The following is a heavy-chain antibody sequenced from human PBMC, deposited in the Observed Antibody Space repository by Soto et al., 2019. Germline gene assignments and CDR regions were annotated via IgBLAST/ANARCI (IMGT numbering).Heavy chain of an antibody. CDR3: AKSTYNWNDAFDI. CDR1: GFTFSSYA. D-gene: IGHD1-1*01. V-gene: IGHV3-23*01. CDR2: ISGSGGST. Sequence: GGSLRLSCAASGFTFSSYAMSWVRQAPGKGLEWVSAISGSGGSTYYADSVKGRFTISRDNSQNTLYLQMNSLRAEDTAVYYCAKSTYNWNDAFDIWGQGTMVTVSS. J-gene: IGHJ3*02.